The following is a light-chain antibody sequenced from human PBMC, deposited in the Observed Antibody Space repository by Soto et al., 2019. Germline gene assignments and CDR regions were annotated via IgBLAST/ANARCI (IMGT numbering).Light chain of an antibody. Sequence: EIVLTQSPGTLSLSPGDRATLSCRASQSVSSDYLAWYQQKPGQAPRLLIYGASRGAAGIPDRFSGSGSGTDCTHTISRLEPEDFAVYFCQQYGRSPMFTFGQGTKLEVK. J-gene: IGKJ2*01. CDR3: QQYGRSPMFT. V-gene: IGKV3-20*01. CDR2: GAS. CDR1: QSVSSDY.